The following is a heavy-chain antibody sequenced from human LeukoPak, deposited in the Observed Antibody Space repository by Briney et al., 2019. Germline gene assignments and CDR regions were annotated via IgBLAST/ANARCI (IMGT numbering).Heavy chain of an antibody. J-gene: IGHJ4*02. V-gene: IGHV3-23*01. CDR3: ASRNSSSWPLFDY. CDR1: GFTFSRYA. D-gene: IGHD6-13*01. Sequence: GGSLRLSCAASGFTFSRYAMSWVRQAPGKGLEWVSAISGSGGSTYYADSVKGRFTISRDNSKNTLYLQMNSLRAEDTAVYYCASRNSSSWPLFDYWGQGTLVTVSS. CDR2: ISGSGGST.